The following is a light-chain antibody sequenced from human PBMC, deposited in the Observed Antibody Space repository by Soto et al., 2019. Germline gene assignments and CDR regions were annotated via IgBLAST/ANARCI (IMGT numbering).Light chain of an antibody. V-gene: IGLV6-57*02. J-gene: IGLJ2*01. CDR3: QSYDSSNVV. CDR2: EDN. CDR1: SGSIASNY. Sequence: NFMLTQPHSVSESPGKTVTISCTGSSGSIASNYVQLYQQRPGSAPTTVIYEDNQRPSGVPDRFSGSIDSSSNSASLTISGLETEDEADSYCQSYDSSNVVFGGGTKLTVL.